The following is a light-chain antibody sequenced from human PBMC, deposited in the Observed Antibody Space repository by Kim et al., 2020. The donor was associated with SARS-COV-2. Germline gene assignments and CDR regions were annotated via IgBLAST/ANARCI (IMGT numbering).Light chain of an antibody. CDR1: RSVGTS. V-gene: IGKV1-39*01. CDR2: AAS. J-gene: IGKJ2*01. Sequence: DGFALPCRASRSVGTSLNWYQQKPGKAPKLLMYAASHLQGGVPSRFSGSGSVTDFTLTITSLQPDDSATYYCHQTYGAPHTFGQGTKVDIK. CDR3: HQTYGAPHT.